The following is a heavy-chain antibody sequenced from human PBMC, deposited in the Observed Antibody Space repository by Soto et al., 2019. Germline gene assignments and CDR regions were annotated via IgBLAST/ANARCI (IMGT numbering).Heavy chain of an antibody. D-gene: IGHD4-17*01. V-gene: IGHV4-39*01. CDR3: ARPTSTDLRDPFDI. J-gene: IGHJ3*02. CDR1: GASISSTRYY. Sequence: QVQLQESGPGLVKPSETLSLTCTVSGASISSTRYYWGWIRQPPGQGLEWIGSIYYSGYAYYNPSLKIRFTIXVXTXWDQFSLNLRSMTAADTAVYYCARPTSTDLRDPFDIWGQGIMVTVSS. CDR2: IYYSGYA.